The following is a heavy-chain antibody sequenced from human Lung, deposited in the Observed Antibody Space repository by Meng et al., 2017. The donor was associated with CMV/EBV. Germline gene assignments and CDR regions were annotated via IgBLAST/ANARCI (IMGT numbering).Heavy chain of an antibody. D-gene: IGHD6-13*01. J-gene: IGHJ4*02. CDR3: ARDLGYSSSWYFQYYFDC. CDR2: INPSDNTT. Sequence: ASAKVSCKASGYTLTNYYIHWVRQAPGQGLEWMGIINPSDNTTIYAQKFQGRVTMTRDTSTSTVYMELSSLRSDDTALYYCARDLGYSSSWYFQYYFDCWGQGXLVTVSS. V-gene: IGHV1-46*01. CDR1: GYTLTNYY.